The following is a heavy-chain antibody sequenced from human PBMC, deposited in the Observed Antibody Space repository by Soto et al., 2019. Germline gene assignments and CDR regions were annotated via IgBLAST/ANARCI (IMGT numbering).Heavy chain of an antibody. CDR2: ISFDGGT. CDR3: GRLIAHNSFFNQ. V-gene: IGHV4-39*01. D-gene: IGHD2-15*01. Sequence: PSETLCLTCGVSGVSIGDSGDFWGWIRQPPGKGLEWIGRISFDGGTYYNPSLDSRVTISRDSSKNQFSLELTSMTTADTAVYFCGRLIAHNSFFNQWGRGTQVTVSS. J-gene: IGHJ2*01. CDR1: GVSIGDSGDF.